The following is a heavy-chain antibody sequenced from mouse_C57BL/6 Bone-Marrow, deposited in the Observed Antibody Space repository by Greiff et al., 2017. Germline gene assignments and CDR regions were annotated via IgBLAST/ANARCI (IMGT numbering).Heavy chain of an antibody. V-gene: IGHV5-12*01. CDR3: ARHNPRLYAMDY. CDR1: GFTFSDYY. D-gene: IGHD3-2*02. Sequence: EVQLVESGGGLVQPGGSLKLSCAASGFTFSDYYMYWVRQTPEKRLEWVAYISNGGGSTYYPDTVKGRFTISRDNAKNTLYLQMSRLKSEYTAMYYGARHNPRLYAMDYWGQGTSVTVSS. J-gene: IGHJ4*01. CDR2: ISNGGGST.